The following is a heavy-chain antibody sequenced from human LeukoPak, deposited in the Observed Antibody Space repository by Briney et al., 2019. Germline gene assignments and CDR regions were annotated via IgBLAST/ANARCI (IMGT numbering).Heavy chain of an antibody. CDR3: ARDYADYVGYFFFDY. D-gene: IGHD4-17*01. V-gene: IGHV3-23*01. Sequence: GGSLGLSCAASGFTFNNYAMNWVRQAPGKGLEWVSSISGGGETTYYADSAKGRFTISRDNSQNTLYLQMNSLRAEDTAVYYCARDYADYVGYFFFDYWGQGTLVAVSS. CDR2: ISGGGETT. J-gene: IGHJ4*02. CDR1: GFTFNNYA.